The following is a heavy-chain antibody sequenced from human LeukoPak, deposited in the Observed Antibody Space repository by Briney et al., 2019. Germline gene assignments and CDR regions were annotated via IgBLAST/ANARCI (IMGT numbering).Heavy chain of an antibody. V-gene: IGHV3-21*01. D-gene: IGHD1-1*01. J-gene: IGHJ6*03. CDR3: ARVVTVAWSERRPGYYYMDV. CDR2: ISSSSSYI. CDR1: GFTFSSYG. Sequence: GGSLRLSCAASGFTFSSYGMHWVRQAPGKGLEWVSSISSSSSYIYYADSVKGRFTISRDNAKNSLYLQMNSLRAEDTAMYYCARVVTVAWSERRPGYYYMDVWGKGTTVTVSS.